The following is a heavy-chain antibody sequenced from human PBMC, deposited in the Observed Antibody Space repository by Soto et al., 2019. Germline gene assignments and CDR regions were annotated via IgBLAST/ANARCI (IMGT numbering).Heavy chain of an antibody. Sequence: PLWVSCAACGFSFCGYAISCVRLAPGRGLEWVSAISDSADNIYYADSVKGRFTISRDNSKNTLDLQMNSLRADDTAVYYWAKDPSITGAPPSYWGQGTLVTVSS. CDR1: GFSFCGYA. CDR3: AKDPSITGAPPSY. CDR2: ISDSADNI. V-gene: IGHV3-23*01. J-gene: IGHJ4*02. D-gene: IGHD1-20*01.